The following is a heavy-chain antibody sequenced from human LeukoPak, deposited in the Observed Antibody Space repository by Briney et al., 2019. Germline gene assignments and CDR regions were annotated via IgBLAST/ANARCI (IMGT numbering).Heavy chain of an antibody. CDR1: GGSFSGYY. V-gene: IGHV4-59*01. D-gene: IGHD3-10*01. J-gene: IGHJ5*02. CDR2: IYYSGST. CDR3: ARGNLWFGELLFWFDP. Sequence: PSETLSLTCAVYGGSFSGYYWSWIRQPPGKGLEWIGYIYYSGSTNYNPSLKSRVTISVDTSKNQFSLKLSSVTAADTAVYYCARGNLWFGELLFWFDPWGQGTLVTVSS.